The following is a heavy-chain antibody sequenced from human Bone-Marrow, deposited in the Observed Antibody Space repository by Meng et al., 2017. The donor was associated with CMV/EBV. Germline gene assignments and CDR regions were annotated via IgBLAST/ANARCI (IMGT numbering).Heavy chain of an antibody. CDR3: AHTYYDFWSGYYSGVFRARFDP. Sequence: SGPTLVKPTQTLTLTCTFSGFSLSTSGVGVGWIRQPPGKALEWLALIYWNDDKRYSPSLKSRLTITKDISKNQVVLTMTNMDPVDTATYYCAHTYYDFWSGYYSGVFRARFDPWGQGTLVTVSS. CDR2: IYWNDDK. D-gene: IGHD3-3*01. CDR1: GFSLSTSGVG. V-gene: IGHV2-5*01. J-gene: IGHJ5*02.